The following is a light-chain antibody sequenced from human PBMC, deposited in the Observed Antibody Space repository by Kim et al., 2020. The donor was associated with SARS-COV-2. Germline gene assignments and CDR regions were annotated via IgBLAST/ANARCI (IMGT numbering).Light chain of an antibody. CDR2: QDN. J-gene: IGLJ1*01. V-gene: IGLV3-1*01. CDR1: KLGDKY. CDR3: QAWDSSTHNYV. Sequence: PGQTASITCAGYKLGDKYVSCYQQKPGQSPVVVIYQDNRRPSGIPERFSGSNSGNTATLTISGTQAMDEADYYCQAWDSSTHNYVFGAGTKVTVL.